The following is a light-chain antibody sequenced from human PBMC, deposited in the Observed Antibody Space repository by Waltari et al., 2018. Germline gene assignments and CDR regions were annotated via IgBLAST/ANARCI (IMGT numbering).Light chain of an antibody. CDR2: DVI. CDR1: NSDVGGYNY. Sequence: QSALTQPRSVSGSPGQSATISCTGTNSDVGGYNYVSWYQQHADKAPKLMIYDVINLPSGVPDLFSGSKSGNTASLTISVLQAEDEADYYCCSYAGRYTWVFGGGTKLTVL. V-gene: IGLV2-11*01. CDR3: CSYAGRYTWV. J-gene: IGLJ3*02.